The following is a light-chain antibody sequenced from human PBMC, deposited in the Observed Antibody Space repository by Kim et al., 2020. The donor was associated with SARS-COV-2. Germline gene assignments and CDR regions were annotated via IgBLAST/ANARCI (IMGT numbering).Light chain of an antibody. J-gene: IGKJ2*01. CDR2: GTS. CDR3: QQYDRSPYT. Sequence: LSPGERATLACRASQSVASNHFAWFQQKPGQAPRPLIYGTSIRATGTPDRLSASESGTDFTLTISRLEPEDFAVYYCQQYDRSPYTLGQGTKLEI. V-gene: IGKV3-20*01. CDR1: QSVASNH.